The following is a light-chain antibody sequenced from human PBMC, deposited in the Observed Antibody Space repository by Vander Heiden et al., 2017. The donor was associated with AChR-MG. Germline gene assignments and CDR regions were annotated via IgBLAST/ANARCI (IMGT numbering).Light chain of an antibody. CDR3: QQDHSPPYT. Sequence: DIAMTQSPESLAVSLGERATINCKSNQSVLHSLDKKNNVAWYQQKAGQPPKLLIYWASTRQYGVPDRFSGSESGTDFTLTITSLQAEDVALYFCQQDHSPPYTFGQGTKLDLK. J-gene: IGKJ2*01. CDR1: QSVLHSLDKKNN. V-gene: IGKV4-1*01. CDR2: WAS.